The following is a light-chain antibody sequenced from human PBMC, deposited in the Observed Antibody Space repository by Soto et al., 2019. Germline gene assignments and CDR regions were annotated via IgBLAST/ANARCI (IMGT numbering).Light chain of an antibody. CDR3: QQYDNWSAGA. V-gene: IGKV3-15*01. CDR1: QSVSSN. CDR2: GAS. J-gene: IGKJ1*01. Sequence: EIVMTQSPATLSVSPGERATLSCRASQSVSSNLAWYQQKPGQAPRLLIYGASTRATGIPARFSGSGSGTEFTLTINTLQSEDFSVYYCQQYDNWSAGAFGQATKVEFK.